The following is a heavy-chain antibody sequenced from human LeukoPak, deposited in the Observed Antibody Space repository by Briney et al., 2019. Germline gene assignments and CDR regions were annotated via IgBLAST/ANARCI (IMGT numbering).Heavy chain of an antibody. CDR2: ISWNSGSI. V-gene: IGHV3-9*01. D-gene: IGHD5-18*01. CDR1: GFTFDDYA. CDR3: ARGVDTAMAHY. Sequence: GGSLRLSCAASGFTFDDYAMHWVRQAPGKGLEWVSGISWNSGSIGYADSVKGRFTISRDNAKNSLYLQMNSLRAEDTAVYYCARGVDTAMAHYWGQGTLVTVSS. J-gene: IGHJ4*02.